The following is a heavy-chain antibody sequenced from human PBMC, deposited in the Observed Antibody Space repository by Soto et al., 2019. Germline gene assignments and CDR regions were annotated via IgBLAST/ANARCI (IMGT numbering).Heavy chain of an antibody. CDR3: AREAYYYDSSGYFSKYFDP. V-gene: IGHV4-31*03. CDR1: GGSISSGGYY. Sequence: SETLSLTCTVSGGSISSGGYYWSWIRQHPGKGLEWIGYIYYTGSAYYNPSLKSRLTISVDTSNNQFSLKLRSVTAEDTAVYYCAREAYYYDSSGYFSKYFDPWGQGTLVTVS. J-gene: IGHJ4*02. CDR2: IYYTGSA. D-gene: IGHD3-22*01.